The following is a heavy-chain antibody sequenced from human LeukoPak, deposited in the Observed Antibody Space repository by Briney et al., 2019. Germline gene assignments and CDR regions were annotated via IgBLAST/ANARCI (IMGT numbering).Heavy chain of an antibody. CDR1: GFTFSTYA. D-gene: IGHD6-19*01. CDR3: AKDGGGWYTTGWYYFDY. V-gene: IGHV3-23*01. CDR2: ISGGGVHT. J-gene: IGHJ4*02. Sequence: GGSLRLSCAASGFTFSTYAMSWVRQAPGKGLEWVSSISGGGVHTYYADSVKGRFSISRDNSKIPLYLQMNSLRAEDTAVYYCAKDGGGWYTTGWYYFDYWGQGTLVTVSS.